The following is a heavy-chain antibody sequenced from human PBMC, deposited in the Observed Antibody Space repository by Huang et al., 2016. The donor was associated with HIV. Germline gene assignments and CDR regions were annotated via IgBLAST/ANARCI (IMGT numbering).Heavy chain of an antibody. D-gene: IGHD1-1*01. Sequence: QVQLVQSAAEVKKPGSSVKVSCEASGGTFSSYAISGVRQAPGQGLEGMGGVIRRLGTENYTKKFQGRVTITADESSSTAYMELRSLRSEDTAVYYCARASGRIQLPGGYFDLWGRGTLVTVSS. V-gene: IGHV1-69*01. CDR1: GGTFSSYA. J-gene: IGHJ2*01. CDR2: VIRRLGTE. CDR3: ARASGRIQLPGGYFDL.